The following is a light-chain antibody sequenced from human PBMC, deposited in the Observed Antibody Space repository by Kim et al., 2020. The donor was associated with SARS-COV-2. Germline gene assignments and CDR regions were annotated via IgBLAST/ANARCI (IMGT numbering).Light chain of an antibody. CDR2: NNH. J-gene: IGLJ2*01. CDR3: GTWDTSLRVVL. CDR1: ASISANYV. Sequence: GPSVPSTCAGGASISANYVVSWYRQRPRTAPKPLIYNNHKRPSGIPVRFADSRSGTSATLGITGLHTEDDADDCCGTWDTSLRVVLYGGGTLLTVL. V-gene: IGLV1-51*01.